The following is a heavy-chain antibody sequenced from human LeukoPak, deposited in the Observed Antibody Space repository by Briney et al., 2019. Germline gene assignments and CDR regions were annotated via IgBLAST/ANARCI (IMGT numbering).Heavy chain of an antibody. CDR3: ARGKESAACYYFDY. CDR2: INHSGST. V-gene: IGHV4-34*01. D-gene: IGHD6-13*01. Sequence: SETLSLTCAVYGGSFSGYYWSWIRQPPGKGLEWIGEINHSGSTNYNPSLKSRVTISVDTSKNQFSLKLSSVTAADTAVYYCARGKESAACYYFDYWGQGTLVTVSS. CDR1: GGSFSGYY. J-gene: IGHJ4*02.